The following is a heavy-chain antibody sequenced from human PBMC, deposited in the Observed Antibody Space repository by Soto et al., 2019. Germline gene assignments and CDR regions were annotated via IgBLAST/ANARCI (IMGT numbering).Heavy chain of an antibody. Sequence: PGGSLRLSCAASGFTFSSYSMNWVRQAPGKGLEWVSYISSSSSTIYYADSVKGRFTISRDNAKNSVYLEMNSLSAEDTALYYCARESEDLTSNFDYWGQGTLVTVSS. J-gene: IGHJ4*02. V-gene: IGHV3-48*01. CDR3: ARESEDLTSNFDY. CDR2: ISSSSSTI. CDR1: GFTFSSYS.